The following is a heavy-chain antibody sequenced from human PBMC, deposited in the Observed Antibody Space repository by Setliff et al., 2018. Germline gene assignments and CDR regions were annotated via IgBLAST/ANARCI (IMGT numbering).Heavy chain of an antibody. D-gene: IGHD3-22*01. CDR1: GGSISSHY. V-gene: IGHV4-59*11. Sequence: PSETLSLTCTVSGGSISSHYWSWIRQPPGKGLEWIGSIYYSGSTNYNPSLKSRVTISVDTSKNQFSLKLSSVTAADTAVYYCARDLQYYYDSSPHHGDYWGQGTLVTVSS. J-gene: IGHJ4*02. CDR2: IYYSGST. CDR3: ARDLQYYYDSSPHHGDY.